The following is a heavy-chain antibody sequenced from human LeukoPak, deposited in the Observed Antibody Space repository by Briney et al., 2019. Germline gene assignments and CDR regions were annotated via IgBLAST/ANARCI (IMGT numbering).Heavy chain of an antibody. D-gene: IGHD1-26*01. CDR3: ARDPYSGSYGNDYYYYMDV. CDR2: VTSSSTYI. V-gene: IGHV3-21*01. J-gene: IGHJ6*03. CDR1: GFTFSSYN. Sequence: GGSLRLSCAASGFTFSSYNMNWVRQAPGKGLEWVSSVTSSSTYIYYADSVKGRFTISRDNARNSLYLQMNSLRAEDTAVYYCARDPYSGSYGNDYYYYMDVWGKGTTVTISS.